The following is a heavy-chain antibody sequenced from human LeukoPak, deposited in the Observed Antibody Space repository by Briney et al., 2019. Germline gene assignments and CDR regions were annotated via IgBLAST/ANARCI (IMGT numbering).Heavy chain of an antibody. CDR1: GFSFSNYG. J-gene: IGHJ4*02. CDR2: IRYDGSNK. V-gene: IGHV3-30*02. D-gene: IGHD6-13*01. CDR3: AKATPLGSTSWYGIDY. Sequence: PGGSLRLSCAASGFSFSNYGMHWVRQAPGKGLEWVAFIRYDGSNKYSAASVKGRFTISRDNSKNTLYLQINSLRVEDTAVYFCAKATPLGSTSWYGIDYWGQGTLVTVSS.